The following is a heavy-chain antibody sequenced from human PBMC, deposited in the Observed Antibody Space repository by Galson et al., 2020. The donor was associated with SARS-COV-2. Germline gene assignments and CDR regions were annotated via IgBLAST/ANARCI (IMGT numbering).Heavy chain of an antibody. CDR2: ISAYNGNT. V-gene: IGHV1-18*04. CDR1: GYTFTSYG. J-gene: IGHJ4*02. D-gene: IGHD2-15*01. Sequence: ASVKVSCKASGYTFTSYGISWVRQAPGQGLEWMGWISAYNGNTNYAQKLQGSVTMTTDTSTSTAYMELRSLRSDDTAVYYCARGRYCSGGSCYSDYWGQGTLVTVSS. CDR3: ARGRYCSGGSCYSDY.